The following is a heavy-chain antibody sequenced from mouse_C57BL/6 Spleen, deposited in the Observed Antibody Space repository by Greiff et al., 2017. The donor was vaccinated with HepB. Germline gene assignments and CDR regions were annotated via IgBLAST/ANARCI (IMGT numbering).Heavy chain of an antibody. CDR1: GFTFSDYG. V-gene: IGHV5-17*01. J-gene: IGHJ4*01. Sequence: DVKLVESGGGLVKPGGSLKLSCAASGFTFSDYGMHWVRQAPEKGLEWVAYISSGSSTIYYADTVKGRYTISRDNAKNTRFLQLTSLGSEDTAMYYCARHGIYAMDYWGQGTSVTVSS. CDR3: ARHGIYAMDY. CDR2: ISSGSSTI. D-gene: IGHD6-1*01.